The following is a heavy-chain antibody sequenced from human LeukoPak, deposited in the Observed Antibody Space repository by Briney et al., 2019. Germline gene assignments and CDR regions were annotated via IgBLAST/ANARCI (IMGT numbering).Heavy chain of an antibody. J-gene: IGHJ4*02. V-gene: IGHV3-23*01. CDR3: AKDKAGGLDY. D-gene: IGHD6-19*01. CDR1: GFTFSSYA. Sequence: GGSLRLSCAASGFTFSSYAMSWVRQTPGKGLEWVSAISGSGRGTYYADSVKGRFTIFRDNSKNTLHLQMNSLRAEDTAEYYCAKDKAGGLDYWGQGILVTVSS. CDR2: ISGSGRGT.